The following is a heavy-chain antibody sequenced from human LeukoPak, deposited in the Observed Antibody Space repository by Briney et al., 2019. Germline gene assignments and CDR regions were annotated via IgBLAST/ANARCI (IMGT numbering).Heavy chain of an antibody. Sequence: AASVKVSCKASGYTFTGYYMHWVRQAPGQGLEWMGWINSNSGGTNYAQKFQGRVTMTRDTSISTAYMELSRLRSDDTAVYYCAREGEQWLTRGDWFDPWGQGTLVTVSS. V-gene: IGHV1-2*02. J-gene: IGHJ5*02. CDR3: AREGEQWLTRGDWFDP. CDR2: INSNSGGT. D-gene: IGHD6-19*01. CDR1: GYTFTGYY.